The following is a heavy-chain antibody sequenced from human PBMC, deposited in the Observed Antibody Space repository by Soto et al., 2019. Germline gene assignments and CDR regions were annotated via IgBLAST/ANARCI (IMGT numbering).Heavy chain of an antibody. CDR1: AGSIGCGGYY. V-gene: IGHV4-31*03. CDR2: IYYSGST. CDR3: ARDSKGDYPTAIDY. D-gene: IGHD4-17*01. Sequence: QVQLQESGPGLVQPSQTLSLTCTVSAGSIGCGGYYWCWFRQHPGQGLGWIGYIYYSGSTDYNPSLKSRVTISVDTSKNQFSLNLSSVTAADTAVYYCARDSKGDYPTAIDYWGQGTLVTVSS. J-gene: IGHJ4*02.